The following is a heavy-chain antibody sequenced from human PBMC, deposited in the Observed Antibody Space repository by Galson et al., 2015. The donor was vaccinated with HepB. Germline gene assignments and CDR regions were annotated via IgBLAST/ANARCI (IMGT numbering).Heavy chain of an antibody. J-gene: IGHJ4*02. Sequence: SLRLSCAASGFTFSSYAMSWVRQAPGKGLEWVSAISGSGGSTYYADSVKGRFTISRDNSKNTLYLQMNSLRAEDTAVYYCATADSNDYGGNWGQGTLVTVSS. CDR1: GFTFSSYA. V-gene: IGHV3-23*01. D-gene: IGHD4-23*01. CDR3: ATADSNDYGGN. CDR2: ISGSGGST.